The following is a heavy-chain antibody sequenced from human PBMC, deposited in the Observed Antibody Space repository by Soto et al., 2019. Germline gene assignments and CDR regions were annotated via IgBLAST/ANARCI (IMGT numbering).Heavy chain of an antibody. CDR2: ISSGSSTI. Sequence: EVQLVESGGGLLQPGGSLRLSCAASGFTFSTYSMNWVRQAPGKGLEWVSHISSGSSTIYYADSVKGRFTISRDNAKNSLYLQMNNLRDEDTAVYYCARGISWSDYWGQGTLVTVSS. CDR1: GFTFSTYS. V-gene: IGHV3-48*02. CDR3: ARGISWSDY. J-gene: IGHJ4*02. D-gene: IGHD3-16*01.